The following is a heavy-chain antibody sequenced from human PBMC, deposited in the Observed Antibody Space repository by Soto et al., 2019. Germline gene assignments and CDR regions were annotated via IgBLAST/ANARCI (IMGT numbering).Heavy chain of an antibody. Sequence: SETLSLTCAGSGVSFSGFYGTLIGQPPGEGLEWIGEINHSGTINFNPSLRSRLTISLDSSKKHFSLKLTSLTAADAAVYYCARADRTLVTSYGLDVWGQGTTVTVSS. CDR2: INHSGTI. CDR3: ARADRTLVTSYGLDV. J-gene: IGHJ6*02. V-gene: IGHV4-34*01. D-gene: IGHD2-21*02. CDR1: GVSFSGFY.